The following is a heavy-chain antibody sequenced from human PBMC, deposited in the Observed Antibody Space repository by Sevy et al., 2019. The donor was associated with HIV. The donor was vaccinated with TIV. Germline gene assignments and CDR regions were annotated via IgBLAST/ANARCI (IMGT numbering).Heavy chain of an antibody. CDR2: IKQDGSER. Sequence: GGSLRLSCAASGFTFSSYWMTWVRQAPGKGLEWVANIKQDGSERYYVDSVKGRFTISRDNAKNSLYLPMNSLGAEDTAVYYCARGYLYFDLWGRGTPVTVSS. J-gene: IGHJ2*01. V-gene: IGHV3-7*04. CDR1: GFTFSSYW. CDR3: ARGYLYFDL.